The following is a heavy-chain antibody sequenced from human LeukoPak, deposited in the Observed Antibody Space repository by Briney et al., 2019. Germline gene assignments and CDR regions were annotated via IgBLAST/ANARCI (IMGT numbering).Heavy chain of an antibody. Sequence: PGRSLRLSCAVSGFTFSRFGMHWVRQAPGKGLEWVAGIWYDGSNKYYPDSVKGRFTISRDNSKNTLSLQMNSLRAEDTAVYYCARRTPITMVRGVIPLYYFDYWGQGTLVTVSS. CDR1: GFTFSRFG. CDR2: IWYDGSNK. V-gene: IGHV3-33*01. J-gene: IGHJ4*02. D-gene: IGHD3-10*01. CDR3: ARRTPITMVRGVIPLYYFDY.